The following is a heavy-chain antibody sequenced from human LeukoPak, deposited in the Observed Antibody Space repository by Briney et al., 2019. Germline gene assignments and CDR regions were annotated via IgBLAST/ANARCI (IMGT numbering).Heavy chain of an antibody. V-gene: IGHV4-31*11. CDR3: ARSSDYGDYD. CDR1: GGSVSSGGYY. J-gene: IGHJ4*02. Sequence: SETLSLTCAVSGGSVSSGGYYWTWIRQHPGKGLEWLGYIYYSGRTYYNPSLKSRITISLDTSENRFSLNLTSVSAADTAFYYCARSSDYGDYDWGQGTLVTVSS. CDR2: IYYSGRT. D-gene: IGHD4-17*01.